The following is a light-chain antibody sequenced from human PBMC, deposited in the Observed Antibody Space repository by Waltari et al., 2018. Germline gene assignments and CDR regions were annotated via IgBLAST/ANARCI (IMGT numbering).Light chain of an antibody. V-gene: IGKV3-20*01. Sequence: EIMLTQSPGTLSLSPGERATLSCRASQNINKYLAWYQHKPGQAPRLLIYDASSRATGIPDRFSGSGSGTDFGLTISRLEPEDFAVYYCQKYGSLPATFGQGTKVEIK. J-gene: IGKJ1*01. CDR3: QKYGSLPAT. CDR2: DAS. CDR1: QNINKY.